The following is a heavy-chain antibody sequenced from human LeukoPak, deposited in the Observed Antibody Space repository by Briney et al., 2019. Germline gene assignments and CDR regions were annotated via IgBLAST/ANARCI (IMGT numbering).Heavy chain of an antibody. CDR1: GFTFDDYA. Sequence: PGGSLRLSCAASGFTFDDYAMHWVRQAPGKGLEWVSLISWDGGSTYYADSVKGRFTISRDNSKNTLYLQMNSLRAEDTAVYYCASQDTAMGDHYYYYYMDVWGKGTTVTISS. D-gene: IGHD5-18*01. V-gene: IGHV3-43D*03. CDR3: ASQDTAMGDHYYYYYMDV. J-gene: IGHJ6*03. CDR2: ISWDGGST.